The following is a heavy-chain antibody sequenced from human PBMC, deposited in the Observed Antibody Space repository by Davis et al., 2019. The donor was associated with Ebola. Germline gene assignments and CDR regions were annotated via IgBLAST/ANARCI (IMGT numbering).Heavy chain of an antibody. CDR1: AFSFSDYA. Sequence: PAGSLRLSCAASAFSFSDYAMNWVRPAPGKGLEWVSAITGSGGSAYYADSVKGRFALSRDNSKNTLYLQMNSLRAEDTAVCFCAKSPTYFPYDIDYWGQGTLVTVSS. V-gene: IGHV3-23*01. CDR3: AKSPTYFPYDIDY. CDR2: ITGSGGSA. D-gene: IGHD3-22*01. J-gene: IGHJ4*02.